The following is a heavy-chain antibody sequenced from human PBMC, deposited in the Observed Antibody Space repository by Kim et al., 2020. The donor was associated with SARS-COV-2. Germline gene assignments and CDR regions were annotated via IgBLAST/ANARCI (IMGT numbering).Heavy chain of an antibody. CDR2: ISSSGSTI. CDR1: GFTFSSYE. D-gene: IGHD2-21*02. CDR3: ARDSAYCGGDCYGDY. J-gene: IGHJ4*02. V-gene: IGHV3-48*03. Sequence: GGSLRLSCAASGFTFSSYEMNWVRQAPGKGLEWVSYISSSGSTIYYADSVKGRFTISRDNAKNSLYLQMNSLRAEDTAVYYCARDSAYCGGDCYGDYWGQGTLVTVSS.